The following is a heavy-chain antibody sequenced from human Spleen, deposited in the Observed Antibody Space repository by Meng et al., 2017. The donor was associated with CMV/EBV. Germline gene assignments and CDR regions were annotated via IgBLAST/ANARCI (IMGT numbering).Heavy chain of an antibody. CDR3: ARDGGVATGAFDI. V-gene: IGHV1-69*05. Sequence: SVKVSCKASGGTFSSYAISWVRQAPGQGLEWMGGIIPIFGTANYAQKFQGRVTITTDESTSTAYMELSSLRSEDTAVYYCARDGGVATGAFDIWGQGTKVTVSS. J-gene: IGHJ3*02. CDR2: IIPIFGTA. D-gene: IGHD2-15*01. CDR1: GGTFSSYA.